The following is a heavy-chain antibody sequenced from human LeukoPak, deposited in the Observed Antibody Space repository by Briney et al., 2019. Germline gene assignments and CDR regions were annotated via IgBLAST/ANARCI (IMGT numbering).Heavy chain of an antibody. CDR1: GDSVSGYY. Sequence: PSETLSLTCIVSGDSVSGYYWNWIRQPPGKGLEWIGYTHHSGSTYYNPSLKSRVTISVDRSKNQFSLKLSSVTAADTAVYYCASFPHYGSGFDYWGQGTLVTVSS. V-gene: IGHV4-59*02. CDR2: THHSGST. CDR3: ASFPHYGSGFDY. D-gene: IGHD3-10*01. J-gene: IGHJ4*02.